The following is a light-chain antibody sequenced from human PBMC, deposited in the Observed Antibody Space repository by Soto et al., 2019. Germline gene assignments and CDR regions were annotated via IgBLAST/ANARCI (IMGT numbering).Light chain of an antibody. V-gene: IGLV2-11*01. Sequence: QSALTQPRSVSGSPGQSVTVSCTGTSSDVGAYNCVSWYQQHPGKAPKLMIYDVTERPSGVPDRFSGSKSGNTASLTISGLQAEDEADYYCCSYAGSSTLVFGTGTKVTVL. CDR1: SSDVGAYNC. CDR2: DVT. J-gene: IGLJ1*01. CDR3: CSYAGSSTLV.